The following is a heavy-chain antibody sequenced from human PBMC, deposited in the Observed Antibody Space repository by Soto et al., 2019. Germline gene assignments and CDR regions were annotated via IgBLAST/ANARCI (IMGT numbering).Heavy chain of an antibody. D-gene: IGHD3-10*01. J-gene: IGHJ6*03. CDR3: ARDYGSGSYYYYYYYMDG. V-gene: IGHV1-18*01. Sequence: GASVKVSCKASGYTFTSYGISWVRQAPGQGLEWMGWISAYNGNTNYAQKLQGRVTMTTDTSTSTAYMELRSLRSDDTAVYYCARDYGSGSYYYYYYYMDGWGKGTTVTVSS. CDR1: GYTFTSYG. CDR2: ISAYNGNT.